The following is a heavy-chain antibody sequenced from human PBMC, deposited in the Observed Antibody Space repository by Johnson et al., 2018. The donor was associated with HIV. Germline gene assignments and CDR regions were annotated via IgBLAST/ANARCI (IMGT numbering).Heavy chain of an antibody. Sequence: QAQLVESGGGVVRPGGSLRLSCAASGFTFRSYDMHWVRQGPGKGLEWVAFIRHDGSNKYYADSVKGRFTISRDNSKNTLFLQMNSLRAEDTAVYYCAKDGAMAFDIWGQGTLVTVSS. J-gene: IGHJ3*02. CDR2: IRHDGSNK. CDR3: AKDGAMAFDI. V-gene: IGHV3-30*02. CDR1: GFTFRSYD. D-gene: IGHD2-2*01.